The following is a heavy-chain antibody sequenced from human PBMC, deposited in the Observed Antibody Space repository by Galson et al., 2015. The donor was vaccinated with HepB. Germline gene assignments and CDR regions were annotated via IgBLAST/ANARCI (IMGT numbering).Heavy chain of an antibody. J-gene: IGHJ4*02. Sequence: SLRLSCAASGFTFSSYWMSWVRQAPGKGLEWVANIKQDGSEKYYVDSVKGRFTISRDNAKNSLYLQMNSLRAEDTAVYYCAREGDYDFWSGWSVSIAWGQGTLVTVSS. CDR3: AREGDYDFWSGWSVSIA. D-gene: IGHD3-3*01. V-gene: IGHV3-7*03. CDR2: IKQDGSEK. CDR1: GFTFSSYW.